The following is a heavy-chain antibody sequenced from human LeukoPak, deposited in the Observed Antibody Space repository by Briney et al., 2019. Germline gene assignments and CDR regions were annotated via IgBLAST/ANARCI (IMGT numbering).Heavy chain of an antibody. CDR2: ISASGGST. Sequence: GGSLRLSCAASGFTFSSYAMNWVRQAPGKGLEWVSTISASGGSTYYFVKGRFTISRDNSKNTLYLQMNSLRAEDTAVYYCAIGYCSSTNCKESFFDYWGQGTLVTVSS. D-gene: IGHD2-2*01. V-gene: IGHV3-23*01. J-gene: IGHJ4*02. CDR1: GFTFSSYA. CDR3: AIGYCSSTNCKESFFDY.